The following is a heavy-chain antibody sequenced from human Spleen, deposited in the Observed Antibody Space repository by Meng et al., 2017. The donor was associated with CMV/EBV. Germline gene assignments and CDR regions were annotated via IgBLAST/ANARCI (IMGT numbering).Heavy chain of an antibody. D-gene: IGHD1-26*01. J-gene: IGHJ4*02. Sequence: LSSAASRFTFRTSPMTWVRPAPGKGLDWVSSIGGSSRDSCYADSVKGPFTISRDNSNNTLYLQMSSLSAEDTAVYCCGRDVSRWDDYWGQGTLVTVSS. CDR2: IGGSSRDS. V-gene: IGHV3-23*01. CDR3: GRDVSRWDDY. CDR1: RFTFRTSP.